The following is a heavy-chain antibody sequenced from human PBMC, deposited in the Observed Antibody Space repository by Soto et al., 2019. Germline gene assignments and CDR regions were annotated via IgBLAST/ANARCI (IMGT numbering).Heavy chain of an antibody. CDR2: MGGSGGNR. V-gene: IGHV3-23*01. CDR3: ASVASDYVNSVAN. J-gene: IGHJ4*02. Sequence: EVQLLESGGGLVQPGGSLRLSCAASGFTFNAYAMTWVRQAPGKGLEWVSAMGGSGGNRYYADSVRGRFTISRDNSKDTVDLQMNSLRVEDTAVYYCASVASDYVNSVANWGQGILVTVSS. CDR1: GFTFNAYA. D-gene: IGHD4-4*01.